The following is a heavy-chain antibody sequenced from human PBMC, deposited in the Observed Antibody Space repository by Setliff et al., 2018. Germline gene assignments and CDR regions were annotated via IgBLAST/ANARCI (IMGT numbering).Heavy chain of an antibody. CDR2: IHYSGST. D-gene: IGHD3-10*01. Sequence: SETLSLTCTVSGGSISSSSYYWGWIRQPPGKGLEWIGSIHYSGSTYYNPSLKSRVTISIDTSKNQFSLKLSSVTSADTAVYYCARSGDYGSGRLSPWGQGTLVTVS. CDR3: ARSGDYGSGRLSP. J-gene: IGHJ5*02. CDR1: GGSISSSSYY. V-gene: IGHV4-39*07.